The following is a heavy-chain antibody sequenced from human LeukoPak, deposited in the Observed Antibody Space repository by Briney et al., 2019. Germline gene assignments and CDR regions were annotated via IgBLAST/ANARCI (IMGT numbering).Heavy chain of an antibody. J-gene: IGHJ6*03. CDR1: GGSISSYY. CDR3: ARDIYMDV. Sequence: SETLSLTCTVSGGSISSYYWSWIRQPPGKGLEWIGYIYYSGSTNYNPSLKSRVTISVDTSKNQVSLKLSSVTAADTALYYCARDIYMDVWGKGTTVTVSS. CDR2: IYYSGST. V-gene: IGHV4-59*01.